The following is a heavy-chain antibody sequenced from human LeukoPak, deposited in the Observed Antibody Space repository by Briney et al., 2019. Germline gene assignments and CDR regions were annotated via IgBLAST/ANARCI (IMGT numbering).Heavy chain of an antibody. CDR3: ARATPYYYDSSGRRYYFDY. V-gene: IGHV4-4*07. CDR1: GGSISSYY. Sequence: SETLSLTCTVSGGSISSYYWSWIRQPAGKGLEWIGRIYTSGSTNYNPSLKSRVTMSVDTSKNQFSLKLSSVTAADTAAYYCARATPYYYDSSGRRYYFDYWGQGTLVTVSS. CDR2: IYTSGST. J-gene: IGHJ4*02. D-gene: IGHD3-22*01.